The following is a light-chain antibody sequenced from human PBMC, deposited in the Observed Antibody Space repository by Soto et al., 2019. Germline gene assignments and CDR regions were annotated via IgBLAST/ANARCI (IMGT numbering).Light chain of an antibody. Sequence: EIVLTQSPGTLSLSPGERATLSCRASQSVSSSYLAWDQQKHGQAPRPLIYGASSRAIGIPERFSGSGSGTDFTLTIRRLEPEDFAVYYCQQYGSSPWTFGQGNKVEIK. V-gene: IGKV3-20*01. J-gene: IGKJ1*01. CDR3: QQYGSSPWT. CDR2: GAS. CDR1: QSVSSSY.